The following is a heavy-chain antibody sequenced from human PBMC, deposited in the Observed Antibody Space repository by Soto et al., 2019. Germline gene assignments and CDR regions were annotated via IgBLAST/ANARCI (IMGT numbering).Heavy chain of an antibody. J-gene: IGHJ6*02. CDR1: GYTFTSYD. Sequence: RASVKVSCKASGYTFTSYDINWVRQATGQGLEWMGWMNPNSGNTGYAQKFQGRVTMTRNTSISTAYMELSSLRSEDTAVYYCARGLVGYPTYYHSSYGMDVWGQGTTVTVSS. V-gene: IGHV1-8*01. CDR3: ARGLVGYPTYYHSSYGMDV. D-gene: IGHD1-26*01. CDR2: MNPNSGNT.